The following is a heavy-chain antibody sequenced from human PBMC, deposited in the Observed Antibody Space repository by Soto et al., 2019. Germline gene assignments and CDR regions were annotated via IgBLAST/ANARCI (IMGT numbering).Heavy chain of an antibody. CDR2: IIPIFGTA. D-gene: IGHD2-2*01. CDR1: GGSFSSYA. V-gene: IGHV1-69*13. Sequence: SVKVSCKASGGSFSSYAISWVRQAPGQGLEWMGGIIPIFGTANYAQKFQGRVTITADESTSTAYMELSSLRSEDTAVYYCARDLCSSTSCPNDYWGQGTLVTVSS. J-gene: IGHJ4*02. CDR3: ARDLCSSTSCPNDY.